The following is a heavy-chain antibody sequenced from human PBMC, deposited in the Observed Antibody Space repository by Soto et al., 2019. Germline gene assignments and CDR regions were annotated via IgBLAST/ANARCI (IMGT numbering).Heavy chain of an antibody. CDR1: GFTFSSYA. Sequence: GGSLRLSCAASGFTFSSYAMSWVRQAPGKGLEWVSAISGSGGSTYYADSVKGRFTISGDNSKNTLYLQMNSLRAEDTAVYYCAKSLRLRVYYMDVWGKGTTVTVSS. CDR3: AKSLRLRVYYMDV. D-gene: IGHD3-16*01. J-gene: IGHJ6*03. V-gene: IGHV3-23*01. CDR2: ISGSGGST.